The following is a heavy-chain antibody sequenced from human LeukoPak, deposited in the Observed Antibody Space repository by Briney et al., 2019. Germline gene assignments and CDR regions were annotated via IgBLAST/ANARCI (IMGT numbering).Heavy chain of an antibody. V-gene: IGHV1-69*06. CDR2: IIPIFGTA. CDR3: ARENGDYGYYYGMDV. Sequence: ASVKVSCKASGGTFSSYAISWVRQAPGQGLEWMGGIIPIFGTANYAQKFQDRVTITADKSTSTAYMELSSLRSEDTAVYYCARENGDYGYYYGMDVWGKGTTVTVSS. CDR1: GGTFSSYA. J-gene: IGHJ6*04. D-gene: IGHD4-17*01.